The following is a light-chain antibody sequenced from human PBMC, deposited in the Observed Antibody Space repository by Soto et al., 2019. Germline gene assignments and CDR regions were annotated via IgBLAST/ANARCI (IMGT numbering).Light chain of an antibody. V-gene: IGKV3-20*01. CDR1: LRVRSSY. J-gene: IGKJ1*01. Sequence: APGARSLFKRERATLPSSARLRVRSSYLAWYQQKPGQTPILLIYGASNRATGIPDRFSGSGSGTDFTLTISRLEPEDFAVYYSQHYNDFPRTCGQETKVAIK. CDR2: GAS. CDR3: QHYNDFPRT.